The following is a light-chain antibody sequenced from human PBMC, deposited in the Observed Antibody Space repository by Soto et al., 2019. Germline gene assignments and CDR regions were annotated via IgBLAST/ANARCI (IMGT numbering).Light chain of an antibody. CDR2: KAS. Sequence: DIQITQSPSTLSASVRDKVTNTCRASQSISSWLAWYQQKPGKAPKLLIYKASSLESGVPSRFSGSGSGTEFTLTISSLQPDDFATYYCQQYNSYTWTFGQGTKVDIK. J-gene: IGKJ1*01. V-gene: IGKV1-5*03. CDR3: QQYNSYTWT. CDR1: QSISSW.